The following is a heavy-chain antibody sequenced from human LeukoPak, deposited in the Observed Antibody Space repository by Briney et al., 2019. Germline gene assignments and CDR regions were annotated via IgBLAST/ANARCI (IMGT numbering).Heavy chain of an antibody. D-gene: IGHD3-10*01. Sequence: GGSLRLSCAASGFTVSSNYMSWVRQAPGKGLQWVAVISDDGGDKTYADSVKGRFTISRDNAKNTVYLQMNSLRVEDTALYYCARDAAFYYGSGRFQRWGQGTLVIVS. CDR1: GFTVSSNY. V-gene: IGHV3-30*03. J-gene: IGHJ1*01. CDR2: ISDDGGDK. CDR3: ARDAAFYYGSGRFQR.